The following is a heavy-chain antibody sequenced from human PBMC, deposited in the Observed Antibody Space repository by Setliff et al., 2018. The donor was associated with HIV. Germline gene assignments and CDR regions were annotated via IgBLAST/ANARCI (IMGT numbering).Heavy chain of an antibody. CDR2: INPSGGST. V-gene: IGHV1-46*01. CDR3: ARVRYCSGGSCYGGEYWFDP. Sequence: ALVKVSCKASGYTFTGYYMHWVRQAPGQGLEWMGWINPSGGSTIYAQKFQGRVTMTRDTSTSTVYMELSSLRSEDTAVYYCARVRYCSGGSCYGGEYWFDPWGQGTLVTVSS. J-gene: IGHJ5*02. CDR1: GYTFTGYY. D-gene: IGHD2-15*01.